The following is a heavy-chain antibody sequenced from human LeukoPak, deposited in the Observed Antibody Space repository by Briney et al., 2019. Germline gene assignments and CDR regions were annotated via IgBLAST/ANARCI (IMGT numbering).Heavy chain of an antibody. J-gene: IGHJ4*02. D-gene: IGHD3-10*01. CDR3: ARELFDFDY. CDR2: ITGSGGST. CDR1: GFTFDNFA. Sequence: PGGSLRLSCAPSGFTFDNFAMTWVRQAPRKGLEWVSGITGSGGSTYYADSVKGRFTISRDNSKNTLYLQMNSLRAEDTAIYYCARELFDFDYWGQGTLVTVSS. V-gene: IGHV3-23*01.